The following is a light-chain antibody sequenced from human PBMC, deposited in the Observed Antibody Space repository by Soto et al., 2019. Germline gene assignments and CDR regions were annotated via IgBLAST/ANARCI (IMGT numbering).Light chain of an antibody. CDR3: SSYAGSKTL. CDR2: EVS. V-gene: IGLV2-8*01. Sequence: QSALTQPPSASGSPGQSVTISCTGTSSVVGGYNYVSWYQQHPGKAPKLMIYEVSKRPSGVPDRFSGSKSGNTASLTVSGLQAEDEADYYCSSYAGSKTLFGGGTKLTVL. CDR1: SSVVGGYNY. J-gene: IGLJ2*01.